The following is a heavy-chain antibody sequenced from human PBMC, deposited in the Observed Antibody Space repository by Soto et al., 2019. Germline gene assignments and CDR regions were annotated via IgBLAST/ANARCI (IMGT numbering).Heavy chain of an antibody. CDR1: GYTFTSHD. V-gene: IGHV1-8*01. CDR2: MNPNSGVT. Sequence: QVQLVQSGAEMKTPGASVKVSCKASGYTFTSHDINWVRQVTGQGLEWMGWMNPNSGVTGYAQKFQGRVTMTRNTSISTAYMELSSLRSEDTAVYYCVRDGDGYGTTFDYWGQGTLVPVSS. CDR3: VRDGDGYGTTFDY. D-gene: IGHD5-18*01. J-gene: IGHJ4*02.